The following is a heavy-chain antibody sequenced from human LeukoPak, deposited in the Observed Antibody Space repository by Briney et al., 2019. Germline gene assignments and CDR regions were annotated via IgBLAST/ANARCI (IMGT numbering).Heavy chain of an antibody. CDR3: AKDRSGMGYYFDF. D-gene: IGHD1-26*01. CDR1: GFTFSNYA. J-gene: IGHJ4*02. V-gene: IGHV3-30*04. Sequence: GESLRLSCGASGFTFSNYAMQWVRQTAGKGLEWVATISYDGTYEYYADSVKGRFTISRDNSKNTLYLQMDSLRAEDTAVYYCAKDRSGMGYYFDFWGQGTLVTVSS. CDR2: ISYDGTYE.